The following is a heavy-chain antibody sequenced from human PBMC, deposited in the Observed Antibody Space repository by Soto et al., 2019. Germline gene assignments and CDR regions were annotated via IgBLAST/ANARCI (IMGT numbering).Heavy chain of an antibody. CDR2: IYYSGSS. Sequence: SETLSLTCTVSGCSISSYYWSWIRQAPGKGLEWIGDIYYSGSSNYNPSLKSRVTISVDTSKKQFSLKLSSGTAADTAEYYCARRAGYDYYYYYYMDVWGKGTTVTVSS. V-gene: IGHV4-59*08. CDR3: ARRAGYDYYYYYYMDV. CDR1: GCSISSYY. J-gene: IGHJ6*03. D-gene: IGHD5-12*01.